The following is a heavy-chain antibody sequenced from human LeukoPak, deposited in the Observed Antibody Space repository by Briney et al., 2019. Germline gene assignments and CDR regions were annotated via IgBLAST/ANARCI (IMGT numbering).Heavy chain of an antibody. D-gene: IGHD3-22*01. CDR1: GGSFTDYF. V-gene: IGHV4-34*01. Sequence: SETLSLTCTVFGGSFTDYFGTWIRHSPGKGLEWIGEINDYTGDSKCNPSLNSRVSISLEKSKNQLSLELRSVTAADTAVYYCARGRIAKIVVVHSFSYGMDVWGQGTTVTVSS. J-gene: IGHJ6*02. CDR2: INDYTGDS. CDR3: ARGRIAKIVVVHSFSYGMDV.